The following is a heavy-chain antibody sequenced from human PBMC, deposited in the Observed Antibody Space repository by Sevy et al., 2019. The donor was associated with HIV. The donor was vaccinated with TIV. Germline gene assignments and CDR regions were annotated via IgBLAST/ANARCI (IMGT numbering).Heavy chain of an antibody. Sequence: GGSLRLSCTASGFIFNNYPMSWVRQAPGKGLEWVSTISAAGDTKYYADSVRGRFSISRDNSKNIVYLQMNGLGVEEAAVYYCARDPGKIWFGAPPSMDVWGQGTTVTVSS. CDR1: GFIFNNYP. D-gene: IGHD3-16*01. V-gene: IGHV3-23*01. J-gene: IGHJ6*02. CDR2: ISAAGDTK. CDR3: ARDPGKIWFGAPPSMDV.